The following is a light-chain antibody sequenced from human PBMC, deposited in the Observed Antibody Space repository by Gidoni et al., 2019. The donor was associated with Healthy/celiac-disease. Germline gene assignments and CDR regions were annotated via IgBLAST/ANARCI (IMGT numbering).Light chain of an antibody. J-gene: IGLJ3*02. CDR2: EGS. CDR1: SSDVGSYNL. Sequence: QSALTQPASVSGSPGQSITISCTGTSSDVGSYNLVSWYQQQPGKAPKLMIYEGSKRPSGVSKRFACSKSGNTAALTISGLQAEDEADYCCCSYAGSSTDGVFGGGTKLTVL. V-gene: IGLV2-23*01. CDR3: CSYAGSSTDGV.